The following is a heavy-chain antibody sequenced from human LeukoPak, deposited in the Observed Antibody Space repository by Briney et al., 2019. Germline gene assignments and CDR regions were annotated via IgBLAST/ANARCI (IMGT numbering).Heavy chain of an antibody. J-gene: IGHJ4*02. CDR2: IGTAGDT. CDR1: GFTFSSYD. D-gene: IGHD5-18*01. V-gene: IGHV3-13*01. CDR3: ARSSYGYYFDY. Sequence: GGSLRLSCAASGFTFSSYDMHWVRQATGKGLEWVSAIGTAGDTYYPGSVKGRFTISRENAKNSLYLQMNSLRAGDTAVYYCARSSYGYYFDYWGQRTLVTVSS.